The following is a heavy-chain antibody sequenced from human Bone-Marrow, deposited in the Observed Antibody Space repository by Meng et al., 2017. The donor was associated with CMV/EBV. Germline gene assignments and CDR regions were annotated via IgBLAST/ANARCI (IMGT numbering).Heavy chain of an antibody. CDR3: ARGEGRITIFGVVIKGPLAY. J-gene: IGHJ4*02. CDR2: INPDSGGT. CDR1: GYTFTGYY. D-gene: IGHD3-3*01. Sequence: ASVKVSCKASGYTFTGYYMHWVRQAPGQGLEWMGWINPDSGGTNSAQKFQGRVTMTRDTSISTAYMELSRLRSDDTAVYYCARGEGRITIFGVVIKGPLAYWGQGTLVTVSS. V-gene: IGHV1-2*02.